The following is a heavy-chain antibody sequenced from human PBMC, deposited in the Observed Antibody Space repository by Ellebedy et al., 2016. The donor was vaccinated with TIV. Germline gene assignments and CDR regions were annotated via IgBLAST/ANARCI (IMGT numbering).Heavy chain of an antibody. CDR2: INPNSGGT. CDR3: ARAGERWYSSPDV. D-gene: IGHD6-13*01. Sequence: ASVKVSCKASGYTFTGQYMHWVRQAPGQGLEWMGWINPNSGGTKYAQKFQGRVTMTRDTSISTAYMELSRLRSDDTAVYYCARAGERWYSSPDVWGQGTTVTVSS. J-gene: IGHJ6*02. V-gene: IGHV1-2*02. CDR1: GYTFTGQY.